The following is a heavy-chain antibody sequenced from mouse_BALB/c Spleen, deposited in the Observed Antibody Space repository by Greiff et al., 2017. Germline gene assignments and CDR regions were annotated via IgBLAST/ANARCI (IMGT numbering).Heavy chain of an antibody. J-gene: IGHJ4*01. CDR3: ARRGYYYGSSYAMDY. D-gene: IGHD1-1*01. CDR2: ISSGGGST. CDR1: GFAFSSYD. V-gene: IGHV5-12-1*01. Sequence: EVMLVESGGGLVKPGGSLKLSCAASGFAFSSYDMSWVRQTPEKRLEWVAYISSGGGSTYYPDTVKGRFTISRDNAKNTLYLQMSSLKSEDTAMYYCARRGYYYGSSYAMDYWGQGTSVTVSS.